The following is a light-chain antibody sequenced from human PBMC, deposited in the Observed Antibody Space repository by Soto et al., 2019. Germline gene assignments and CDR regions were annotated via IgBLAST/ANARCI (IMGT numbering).Light chain of an antibody. Sequence: EIVLTQSPATLSVSPGERATLSCRASQSLSSNLAWYQQRPGQAPRLLIYGASMRATGIPARFIGSGSGTEFTLTISSLQSEDFAVYFCQQYNNWPPWTFGHGTKVEIK. CDR1: QSLSSN. CDR2: GAS. J-gene: IGKJ1*01. V-gene: IGKV3-15*01. CDR3: QQYNNWPPWT.